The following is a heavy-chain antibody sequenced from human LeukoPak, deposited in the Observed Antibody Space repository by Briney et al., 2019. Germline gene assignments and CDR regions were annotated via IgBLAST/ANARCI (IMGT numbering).Heavy chain of an antibody. CDR2: ISAYNGNT. J-gene: IGHJ5*02. Sequence: ASVKVSCKASGYTFTSYGISWVRQAPGQGLEWMGWISAYNGNTNYAQKLQGRVTMTTDTSTSTAYMELRSLRSDDTAVYYSEKAAYDILTGRNWFDPWGQGTLVTVSS. CDR3: EKAAYDILTGRNWFDP. V-gene: IGHV1-18*01. CDR1: GYTFTSYG. D-gene: IGHD3-9*01.